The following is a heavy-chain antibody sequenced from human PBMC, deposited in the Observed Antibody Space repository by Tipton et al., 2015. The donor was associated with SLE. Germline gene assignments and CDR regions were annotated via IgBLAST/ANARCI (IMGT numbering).Heavy chain of an antibody. J-gene: IGHJ4*02. Sequence: SLRLSCAASGFTFDDYAMHWVRQAPGKGLEWVSGISWNSGSIGYADSVKGRFTISRDNAKNSLYLQMNSLRAEDTAVYYCANPGDYYDSSGTDWGQGTLVTVSS. V-gene: IGHV3-9*01. D-gene: IGHD3-22*01. CDR3: ANPGDYYDSSGTD. CDR2: ISWNSGSI. CDR1: GFTFDDYA.